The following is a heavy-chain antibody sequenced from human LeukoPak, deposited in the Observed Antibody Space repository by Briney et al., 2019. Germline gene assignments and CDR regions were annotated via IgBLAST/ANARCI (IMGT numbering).Heavy chain of an antibody. J-gene: IGHJ3*02. V-gene: IGHV5-51*01. CDR3: ARLAVIALGAFDI. D-gene: IGHD2/OR15-2a*01. CDR1: GYSFTSYW. CDR2: IYPGDSDT. Sequence: GESLKISCKGSGYSFTSYWIGWVRQMPGKGLEWMGIIYPGDSDTRYSPSSQGQVTISADKSISTAYLQWSSLKASDTAMYYCARLAVIALGAFDIWGQGTMVTVSS.